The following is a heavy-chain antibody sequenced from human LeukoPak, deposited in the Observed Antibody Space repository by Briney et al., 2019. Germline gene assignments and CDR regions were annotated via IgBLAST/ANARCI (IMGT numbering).Heavy chain of an antibody. CDR2: IYYSGST. J-gene: IGHJ4*02. CDR1: GGSISSYY. CDR3: ARRENYFDY. Sequence: SETLSLTCTVSGGSISSYYWSWIRQPPGKGLEWIGYIYYSGSTNYNPSLKSRVTISVDTSKNQFSLKLSSVTAADTAVYYCARRENYFDYWGQGTLVTVSS. V-gene: IGHV4-59*01.